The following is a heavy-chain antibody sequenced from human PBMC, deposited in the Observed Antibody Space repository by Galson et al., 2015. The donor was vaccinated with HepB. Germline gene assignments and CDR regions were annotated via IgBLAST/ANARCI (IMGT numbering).Heavy chain of an antibody. Sequence: SVKVSCKASGHSFGNYGINWVRQAPGQGPEWMGWISTYTGNTTYAQKFQGRVTMSTHTSTTTIFMELRRLRSDDTAVYYCTRSYGDYVRYFDLWGRGTLVTVSS. D-gene: IGHD4-17*01. J-gene: IGHJ2*01. CDR2: ISTYTGNT. V-gene: IGHV1-18*01. CDR1: GHSFGNYG. CDR3: TRSYGDYVRYFDL.